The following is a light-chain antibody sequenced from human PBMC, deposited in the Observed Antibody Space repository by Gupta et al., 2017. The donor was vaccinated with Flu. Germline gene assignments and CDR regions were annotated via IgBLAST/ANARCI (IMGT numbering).Light chain of an antibody. CDR2: KAS. V-gene: IGKV1-5*03. J-gene: IGKJ1*01. CDR3: QEYNTPWA. CDR1: QSISCW. Sequence: SPSTLAASVGDSVTITCRASQSISCWLSWYQQQPGKATKLLYYKASTLESVVPTMFSGSGFGTDSTLTISRLQPDYVASYCCQEYNTPWAFGQGTKVEIK.